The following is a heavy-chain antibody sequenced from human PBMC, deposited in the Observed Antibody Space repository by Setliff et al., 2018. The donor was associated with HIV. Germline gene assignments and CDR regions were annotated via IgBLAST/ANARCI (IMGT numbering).Heavy chain of an antibody. J-gene: IGHJ5*02. V-gene: IGHV4-59*01. CDR2: IYYSGST. Sequence: PSETLSLPCTDSGGSISSYYWSWIRQPPGKGLEWIGYIYYSGSTNYNPSLKSRVTISVDTSKNQFSLKLSSVTAADTAVYYCARLGVSSGHADWFDPWG. CDR1: GGSISSYY. CDR3: ARLGVSSGHADWFDP. D-gene: IGHD3-22*01.